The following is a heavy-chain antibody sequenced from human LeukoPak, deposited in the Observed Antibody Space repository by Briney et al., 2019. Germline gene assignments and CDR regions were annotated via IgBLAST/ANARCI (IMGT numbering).Heavy chain of an antibody. D-gene: IGHD2/OR15-2a*01. V-gene: IGHV4-4*09. CDR3: ARGLNSRTDAFDI. Sequence: SETLSLTCTVSGGSITSYYWSWIRQPPGKGLECIGYIYPSGSTNYNPSLKSRVTISVDTSKNQFPLKLSSVTAADTAVYYCARGLNSRTDAFDIWGQGTMVTVSS. J-gene: IGHJ3*02. CDR2: IYPSGST. CDR1: GGSITSYY.